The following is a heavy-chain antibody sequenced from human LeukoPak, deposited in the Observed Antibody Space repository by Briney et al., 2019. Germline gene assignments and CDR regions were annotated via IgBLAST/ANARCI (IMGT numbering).Heavy chain of an antibody. CDR1: GYTFTSYY. D-gene: IGHD3-22*01. CDR2: INPSGGST. Sequence: GASVKVSCKASGYTFTSYYMDWVRQAPGQGLEWMGIINPSGGSTSYVQKFQGRITMTRDTSTSTVYMELSSLRSEDTAVYYCARDSTGNTMKVAPSAFDYWGQGTLVSVSS. J-gene: IGHJ4*02. V-gene: IGHV1-46*01. CDR3: ARDSTGNTMKVAPSAFDY.